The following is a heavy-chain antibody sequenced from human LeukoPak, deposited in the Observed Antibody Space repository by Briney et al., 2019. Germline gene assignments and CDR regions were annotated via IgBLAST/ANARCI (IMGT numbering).Heavy chain of an antibody. CDR2: ISYDGSNE. J-gene: IGHJ4*02. Sequence: GGSLRLSCVASGFTFRSYGMHWVRQAPGKGLEWVAVISYDGSNEYYADSVKGRFTISRDSSKNTLYLQMNSLRAEDTAVYYCAKDLFGSSADLDYWGQGTLVTVSS. CDR3: AKDLFGSSADLDY. D-gene: IGHD3-10*01. CDR1: GFTFRSYG. V-gene: IGHV3-30*18.